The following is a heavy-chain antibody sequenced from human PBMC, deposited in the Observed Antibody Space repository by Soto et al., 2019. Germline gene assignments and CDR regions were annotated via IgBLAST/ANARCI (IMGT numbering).Heavy chain of an antibody. Sequence: QVQLVQSGAEVKKPGASVKVSCKAPRYIFTAYFMHCVRQAPGQGLEWMGWINPNNGATHYGLSFQGRVPMTRHTSISTAYMELSRLRSDDTAVYYCASNDPGARFDPWGQGTLVIVSS. CDR3: ASNDPGARFDP. CDR2: INPNNGAT. CDR1: RYIFTAYF. D-gene: IGHD1-1*01. V-gene: IGHV1-2*02. J-gene: IGHJ5*02.